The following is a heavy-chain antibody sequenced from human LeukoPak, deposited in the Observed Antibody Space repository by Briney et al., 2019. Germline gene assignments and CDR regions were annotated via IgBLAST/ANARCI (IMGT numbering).Heavy chain of an antibody. Sequence: ASVKVSCKASGHTSTSYDINWVRQAAGQGLEWMGWMNPNSGNTGFAQKFQGRVTMTRNTSISTAYMELSSLRSEDTAVYYCTRDRAFRYDPFDIWGRGTMVTVSS. CDR1: GHTSTSYD. CDR3: TRDRAFRYDPFDI. J-gene: IGHJ3*02. D-gene: IGHD3-10*01. CDR2: MNPNSGNT. V-gene: IGHV1-8*01.